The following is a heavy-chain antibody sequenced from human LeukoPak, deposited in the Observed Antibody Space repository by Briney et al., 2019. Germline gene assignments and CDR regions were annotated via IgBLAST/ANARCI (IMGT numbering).Heavy chain of an antibody. CDR2: MNPDSGDT. V-gene: IGHV1-8*01. CDR1: GYTFTTYD. Sequence: ASVKVSCKTSGYTFTTYDMTWVRQATGRGLEWMGWMNPDSGDTGYAQKFQGRVTMTRNTAINTAYMELSRLRSDDTAVYYCARAVEYYYDSSGYYDFDYRGQGTLVTVSS. J-gene: IGHJ4*02. D-gene: IGHD3-22*01. CDR3: ARAVEYYYDSSGYYDFDY.